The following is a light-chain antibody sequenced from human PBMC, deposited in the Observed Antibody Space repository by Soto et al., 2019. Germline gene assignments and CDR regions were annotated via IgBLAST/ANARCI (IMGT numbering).Light chain of an antibody. CDR1: SSDVGSYNL. CDR3: CSYAGADTLV. Sequence: QAVVTQPASVSGSPGQSITISCTGTSSDVGSYNLVSWYQQHPGKAPKLIIYEGIKRPSGVSNRFSASKSGNTASLTISGLQAEDEADYYCCSYAGADTLVFGGGTKLTVL. CDR2: EGI. V-gene: IGLV2-23*01. J-gene: IGLJ2*01.